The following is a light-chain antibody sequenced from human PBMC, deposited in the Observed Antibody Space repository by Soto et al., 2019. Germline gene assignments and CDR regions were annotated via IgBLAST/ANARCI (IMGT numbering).Light chain of an antibody. J-gene: IGKJ1*01. V-gene: IGKV3-20*01. CDR1: QSVASSY. CDR2: SAS. Sequence: EVVLTQSPGTLSLSPGERGTLSCRASQSVASSYLAWYQQKPGRAPRLLFYSASSRATGIPDRFSGSGSGTDFTLTISRLEPEDFAVYYCHHFGSLPETFGQGTNVE. CDR3: HHFGSLPET.